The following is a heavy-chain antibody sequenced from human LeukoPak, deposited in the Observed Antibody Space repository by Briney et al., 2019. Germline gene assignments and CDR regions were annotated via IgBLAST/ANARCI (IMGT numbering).Heavy chain of an antibody. J-gene: IGHJ4*02. V-gene: IGHV3-7*01. CDR2: IDKHGNGK. D-gene: IGHD1-26*01. CDR3: ARDAGWGYYDL. CDR1: GFTFSISW. Sequence: GGSLRLSCVASGFTFSISWVTWVRQAPGKGLEWVANIDKHGNGKYYVDSVKGRFAISRDYATNSVFPQMNSLRAEDTSVYYCARDAGWGYYDLWGQGTPVTVSS.